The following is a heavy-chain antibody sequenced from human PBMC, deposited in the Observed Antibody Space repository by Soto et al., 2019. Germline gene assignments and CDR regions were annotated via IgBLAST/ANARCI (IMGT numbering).Heavy chain of an antibody. D-gene: IGHD6-6*01. CDR1: GPTFIAYY. CDR2: IDPKSGGT. Sequence: QLVQSGAEVKKPGASVRVSCKTSGPTFIAYYIHWVRQAPGQGLEWMGCIDPKSGGTTYEQKFLGRVTITRDTSINTAYMDLNRLTSDDTAVYYCARVSADVPEWGQGTLITVSS. CDR3: ARVSADVPE. J-gene: IGHJ4*02. V-gene: IGHV1-2*02.